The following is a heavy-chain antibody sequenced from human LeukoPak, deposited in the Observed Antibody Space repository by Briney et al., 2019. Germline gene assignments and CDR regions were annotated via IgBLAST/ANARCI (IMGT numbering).Heavy chain of an antibody. D-gene: IGHD2-15*01. CDR2: ISSSGDAI. Sequence: GGSLRLSCAASGFTFSAYDMNWVRQAPGKGLEWVSYISSSGDAIYYTDSVKGRFSTSRDNAKNSLYLQMNSLRAEDTAVYYCARDRTYCSAGSCPQLDYWGQGTLVTVSS. CDR3: ARDRTYCSAGSCPQLDY. J-gene: IGHJ4*02. V-gene: IGHV3-48*03. CDR1: GFTFSAYD.